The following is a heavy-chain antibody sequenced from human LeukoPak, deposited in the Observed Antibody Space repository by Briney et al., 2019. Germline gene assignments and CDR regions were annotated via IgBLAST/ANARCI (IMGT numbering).Heavy chain of an antibody. CDR3: AREVTMVRGVIIYSGPNWFDP. CDR1: GGSISSYY. CDR2: IYTSGST. V-gene: IGHV4-4*07. D-gene: IGHD3-10*01. J-gene: IGHJ5*02. Sequence: SETLSLTCTVSGGSISSYYWSWIRQPAGKGLEWIGRIYTSGSTNYNPSLKSRVTMSVDTSKSQFSLKLSSVTAADTAVYYCAREVTMVRGVIIYSGPNWFDPWGQGTLVTVSS.